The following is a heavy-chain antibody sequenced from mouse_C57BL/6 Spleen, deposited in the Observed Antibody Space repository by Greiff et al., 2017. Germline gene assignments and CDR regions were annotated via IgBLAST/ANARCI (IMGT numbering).Heavy chain of an antibody. V-gene: IGHV3-6*01. D-gene: IGHD1-1*01. CDR3: ARDRDYYYGSDWYFDV. Sequence: EVQLQESGPGLVKPSQSLSLTCSVTGYSITSGYYWNWIRQFPGNKLEWMGYISYDGSNNYNPSLKNRISITRDTSKNQFFLKLNSVTTEDTATYYCARDRDYYYGSDWYFDVWGTGTTVTVSS. CDR2: ISYDGSN. CDR1: GYSITSGYY. J-gene: IGHJ1*03.